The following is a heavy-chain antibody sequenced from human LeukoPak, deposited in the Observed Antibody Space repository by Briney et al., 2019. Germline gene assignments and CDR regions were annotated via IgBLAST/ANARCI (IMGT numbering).Heavy chain of an antibody. CDR3: ATIPTGGLVRAGVIDV. Sequence: GGSLRLSCEASTFTFSDYAMHWVRQAPGKGLEWVSSISATSTFIEDADSVKGRFTISRDNAKNSVYLQMDSLKDEDTAVYYCATIPTGGLVRAGVIDVWGQGTTVTVSS. CDR2: ISATSTFI. D-gene: IGHD2-21*01. J-gene: IGHJ6*02. V-gene: IGHV3-21*01. CDR1: TFTFSDYA.